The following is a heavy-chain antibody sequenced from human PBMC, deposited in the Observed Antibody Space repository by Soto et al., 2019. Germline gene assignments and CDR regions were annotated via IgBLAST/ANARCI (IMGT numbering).Heavy chain of an antibody. J-gene: IGHJ6*02. D-gene: IGHD3-3*01. CDR1: GGSISSGDYY. Sequence: PSETLSLTCTVSGGSISSGDYYWSWIRQPPGKGLEWIGYIYYSGSTYYNPSLKSRVTISVDTSKNQFSLKLSSVTAADTAVYYCAREHGVVPLGLYYYYYYGMDVWGQGTTVTVSS. CDR3: AREHGVVPLGLYYYYYYGMDV. V-gene: IGHV4-30-4*01. CDR2: IYYSGST.